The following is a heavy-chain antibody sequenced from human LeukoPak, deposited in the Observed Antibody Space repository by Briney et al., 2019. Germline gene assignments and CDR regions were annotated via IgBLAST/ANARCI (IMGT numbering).Heavy chain of an antibody. CDR1: GFTFSSYS. CDR2: ISSSSSTI. Sequence: PGRSLRLSCAASGFTFSSYSMNWVRQAPGKGLEWVSYISSSSSTIYYADSVKGRFTISRDNAKNSLYLQMNSLRAEDTAVYYCAKDRSVVVTAMGEYFQHWGQGTLVTVSS. CDR3: AKDRSVVVTAMGEYFQH. J-gene: IGHJ1*01. D-gene: IGHD2-21*02. V-gene: IGHV3-48*01.